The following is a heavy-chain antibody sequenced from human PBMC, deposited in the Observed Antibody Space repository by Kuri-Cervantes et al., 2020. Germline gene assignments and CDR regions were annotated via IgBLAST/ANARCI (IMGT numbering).Heavy chain of an antibody. J-gene: IGHJ3*02. V-gene: IGHV1-8*01. CDR3: ARALYYDREGDDI. D-gene: IGHD3-16*01. CDR2: MNPNSGNT. CDR1: GYTFTSYD. Sequence: ASVKVSCKASGYTFTSYDINWVRQATGQGLEWMGWMNPNSGNTGYAQKFQGRVTMTRNTSISTAYMELSTLRSEDTAVYYCARALYYDREGDDIWGQGTMVTVSS.